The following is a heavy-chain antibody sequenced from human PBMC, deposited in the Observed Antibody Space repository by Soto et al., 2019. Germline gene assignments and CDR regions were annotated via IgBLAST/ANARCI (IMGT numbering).Heavy chain of an antibody. V-gene: IGHV4-61*01. CDR2: IYYSGST. CDR3: AKDQGRGYSYGTYYYYGMDV. CDR1: GGSVSSGSYY. Sequence: PSETLSLTCTVSGGSVSSGSYYWSWIRQPPGKGLEWIGYIYYSGSTNYNPSLKSRVTISVDTSKNQFSLKLSSVTAADTAVYYCAKDQGRGYSYGTYYYYGMDVWGQGTTVTVSS. J-gene: IGHJ6*02. D-gene: IGHD5-18*01.